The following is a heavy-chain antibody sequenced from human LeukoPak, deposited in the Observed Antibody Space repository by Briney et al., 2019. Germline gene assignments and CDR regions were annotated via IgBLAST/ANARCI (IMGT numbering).Heavy chain of an antibody. CDR1: GFTFSDYY. CDR3: ARDSSSSWYAPLGYFDY. D-gene: IGHD6-13*01. Sequence: GGSLRLSCAASGFTFSDYYMTWIRQAPGKGLEWVSYISRDGSSIFYADSVKGQFTISRDNAKNSLYLQMYSLRPEDTAVYYCARDSSSSWYAPLGYFDYWGQGTLVTVSS. CDR2: ISRDGSSI. V-gene: IGHV3-11*01. J-gene: IGHJ4*02.